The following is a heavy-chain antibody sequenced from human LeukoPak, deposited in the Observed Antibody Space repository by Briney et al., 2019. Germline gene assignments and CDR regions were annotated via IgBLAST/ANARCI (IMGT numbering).Heavy chain of an antibody. D-gene: IGHD3-3*01. CDR1: GGSFSGYY. CDR3: ARVYGNDFWSGYYTPYFDY. J-gene: IGHJ4*02. CDR2: IYYSGST. Sequence: PSETLSLTCAVYGGSFSGYYWSWIRQPPGKGLEWIGYIYYSGSTNYNPSLKSRVTISVDTSKNQFSLKLSSVTAADTAVYYCARVYGNDFWSGYYTPYFDYWGQGTLVTVSS. V-gene: IGHV4-59*01.